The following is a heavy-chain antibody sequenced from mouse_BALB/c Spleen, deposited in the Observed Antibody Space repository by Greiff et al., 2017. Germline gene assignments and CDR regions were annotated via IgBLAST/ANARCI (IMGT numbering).Heavy chain of an antibody. CDR2: IDPYNGGT. Sequence: LEESGPELGKPGASVKISCKASGYSFTGYNMYWVKQSHRKSLEWIGYIDPYNGGTSYNQKSKGKATLTVDKSSSTAYMHLNSLTSEDSAIYYCARGLLHWYFDVWGAGTTVTVSS. J-gene: IGHJ1*01. CDR3: ARGLLHWYFDV. V-gene: IGHV1S135*01. D-gene: IGHD3-1*01. CDR1: GYSFTGYN.